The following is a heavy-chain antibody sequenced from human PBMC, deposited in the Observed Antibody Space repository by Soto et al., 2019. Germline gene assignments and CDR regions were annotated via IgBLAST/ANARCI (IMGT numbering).Heavy chain of an antibody. D-gene: IGHD2-15*01. V-gene: IGHV4-59*08. CDR1: GGSISSYY. CDR3: AGHYCGGGGCYYFDY. Sequence: QVQLQESGPGRVKSLETLSLTCTVSGGSISSYYWSWIRQPPGTGLEWIGYIYYSGSTNYNPSLKSRVTISVDTSKNQFSLKLTSVIAADTAVYYCAGHYCGGGGCYYFDYWGQGTLVTVSS. CDR2: IYYSGST. J-gene: IGHJ4*02.